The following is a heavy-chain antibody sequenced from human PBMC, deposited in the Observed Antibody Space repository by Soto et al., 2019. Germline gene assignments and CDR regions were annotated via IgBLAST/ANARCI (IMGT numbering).Heavy chain of an antibody. D-gene: IGHD3-9*01. J-gene: IGHJ6*02. CDR3: ARDYGILTPYYLALTRLDV. V-gene: IGHV1-18*01. CDR1: GFTFTSHG. CDR2: ISGFDDNT. Sequence: ASVKVSCKASGFTFTSHGISWVRQAPGQGLEWMGWISGFDDNTNYAQKLQGRVTMTTDTSTSTAYMELRSLRSDDTAVYYCARDYGILTPYYLALTRLDVWGQGTTVTVSS.